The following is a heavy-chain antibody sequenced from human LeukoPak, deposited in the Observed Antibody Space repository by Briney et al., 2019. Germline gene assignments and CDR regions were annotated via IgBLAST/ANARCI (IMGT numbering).Heavy chain of an antibody. D-gene: IGHD2-2*01. V-gene: IGHV1-8*03. J-gene: IGHJ5*02. CDR1: GYTFTSYD. Sequence: GASVKVSCKASGYTFTSYDINWVRQATGQGLEWMGWMNPNSGNTGYAQKFQGRVTITRNTSISTAYMELSSLRSEDTAVYYCARGMVVKGNCSSTSCYDGGNWFDPWGQGTLVAVSS. CDR2: MNPNSGNT. CDR3: ARGMVVKGNCSSTSCYDGGNWFDP.